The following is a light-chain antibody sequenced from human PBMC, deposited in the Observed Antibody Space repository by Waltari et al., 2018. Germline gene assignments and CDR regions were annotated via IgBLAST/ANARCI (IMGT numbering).Light chain of an antibody. J-gene: IGKJ1*01. CDR2: ETD. Sequence: EIVLTQSPGTLSLSPGERATLSCRASQSVGKYLAWYQQRPGQAPRLLIYETDRRATGTPDRVTGSGSGTDFSLTISRLEPEDFAVYYCQKYESLPATFGQGTTVEIK. CDR3: QKYESLPAT. CDR1: QSVGKY. V-gene: IGKV3-20*01.